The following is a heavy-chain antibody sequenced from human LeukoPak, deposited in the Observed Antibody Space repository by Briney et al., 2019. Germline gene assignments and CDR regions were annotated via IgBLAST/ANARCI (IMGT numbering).Heavy chain of an antibody. D-gene: IGHD2-2*01. J-gene: IGHJ4*02. CDR2: IRSKAYGGTT. CDR1: GFTFGDYA. Sequence: GGSLRLSCTASGFTFGDYAMSWFRQAPGKGLEWVGFIRSKAYGGTTENAASVKGRFAISRDDSKSIAYLQMNSLKTEDTAVYYCARGGVYCSSVSCSVDYWGQGILVTVSS. V-gene: IGHV3-49*03. CDR3: ARGGVYCSSVSCSVDY.